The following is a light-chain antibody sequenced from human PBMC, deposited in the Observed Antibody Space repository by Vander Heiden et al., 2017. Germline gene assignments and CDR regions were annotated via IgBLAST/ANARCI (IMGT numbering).Light chain of an antibody. V-gene: IGLV3-1*01. CDR3: QAWDSSTWV. J-gene: IGLJ3*02. Sequence: SYELTQPPSVSVLPGQTASITCSGDKLGDKYACWYQQKPGQSLGLGSDQDTKRPSGIPERFSGSNSGTKGNLTISGTQAVDEADYYCQAWDSSTWVFGGGTNLTVL. CDR2: QDT. CDR1: KLGDKY.